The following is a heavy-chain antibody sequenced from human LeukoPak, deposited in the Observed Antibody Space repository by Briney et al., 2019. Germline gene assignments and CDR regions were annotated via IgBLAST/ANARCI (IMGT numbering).Heavy chain of an antibody. CDR2: ISTSSSYI. CDR3: ARGADGVSSNSRGWFDP. Sequence: GGSLRLSCTASGFTFSSYSMNWVRQAPGKGLEWVSSISTSSSYIYYADSVKGRFTISRGNARNSLYLQMNTLRAEDTAVYSCARGADGVSSNSRGWFDPWGQGTLVTVSS. D-gene: IGHD2-15*01. J-gene: IGHJ5*02. V-gene: IGHV3-21*01. CDR1: GFTFSSYS.